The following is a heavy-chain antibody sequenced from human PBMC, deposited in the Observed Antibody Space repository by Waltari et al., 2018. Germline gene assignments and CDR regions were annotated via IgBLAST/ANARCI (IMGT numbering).Heavy chain of an antibody. V-gene: IGHV1-2*04. CDR2: INPNSGGT. Sequence: QVQLVQSGAEVKKPGASVKVSCKASGYTFPGYYMHWVRQAPGHGLEWMGWINPNSGGTNYAQKFQGWVTMTRDTSISTAYMELSRLRSDDTAVYYCARGGYYYDSSGSSNWFDPWGQGTLVTVSS. J-gene: IGHJ5*02. CDR3: ARGGYYYDSSGSSNWFDP. D-gene: IGHD3-22*01. CDR1: GYTFPGYY.